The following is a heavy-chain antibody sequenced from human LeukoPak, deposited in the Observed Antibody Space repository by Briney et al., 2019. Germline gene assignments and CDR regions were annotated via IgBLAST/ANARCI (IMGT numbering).Heavy chain of an antibody. D-gene: IGHD6-19*01. Sequence: GGSLRLSCAASGFTFSSYWMSWVRQAPGKGLEWVANIKQDGSEKYYVDSVKGRFTISRDNAKNSLYLQMNSLRAEDKAVYYCARLSAYSSGFSPKVEYYFDYWGQGTLVTVSS. CDR3: ARLSAYSSGFSPKVEYYFDY. J-gene: IGHJ4*02. V-gene: IGHV3-7*03. CDR2: IKQDGSEK. CDR1: GFTFSSYW.